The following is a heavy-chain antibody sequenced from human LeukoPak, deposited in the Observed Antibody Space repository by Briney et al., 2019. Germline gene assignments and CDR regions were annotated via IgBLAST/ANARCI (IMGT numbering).Heavy chain of an antibody. J-gene: IGHJ3*02. CDR2: INHSGST. Sequence: SETLSLTCAVYGGSFSGYYWSWIRQPPGKGLEWIGEINHSGSTNYNPSLTSRVTISVDTSKNQFSLKLSSVTAADTAVYYCARTYYYGSGSYHAFDIWGQGTMVTVSS. CDR1: GGSFSGYY. D-gene: IGHD3-10*01. CDR3: ARTYYYGSGSYHAFDI. V-gene: IGHV4-34*01.